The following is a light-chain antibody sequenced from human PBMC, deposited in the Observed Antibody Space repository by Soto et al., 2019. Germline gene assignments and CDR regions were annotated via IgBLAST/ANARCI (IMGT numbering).Light chain of an antibody. J-gene: IGKJ4*01. CDR3: QQGS. CDR2: DAS. Sequence: EVVMTQSPATLSVSPGERATLSCRASQSVSSYLAWYQQKPGQAPRLLIYDASNRATGIPARFSGSGSGTDFTLTISRLEPEDFAVYYCQQGSFGGGTKV. CDR1: QSVSSY. V-gene: IGKV3-11*01.